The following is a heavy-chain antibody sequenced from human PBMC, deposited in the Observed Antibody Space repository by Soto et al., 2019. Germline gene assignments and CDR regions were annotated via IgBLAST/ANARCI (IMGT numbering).Heavy chain of an antibody. CDR3: ARDGLDVVVTPESADYYGMDV. CDR1: GFTFSSYG. Sequence: QVQLVESGGGVVQPGRSLRLSCAASGFTFSSYGMHWVRQAPGKGLEWVAVIWYDGSNKYYADSVKGRFTISRDNSKNTLYLQMTSLRAEDTAVYYCARDGLDVVVTPESADYYGMDVWGLGTTFTVSS. CDR2: IWYDGSNK. V-gene: IGHV3-33*01. J-gene: IGHJ6*01. D-gene: IGHD2-21*02.